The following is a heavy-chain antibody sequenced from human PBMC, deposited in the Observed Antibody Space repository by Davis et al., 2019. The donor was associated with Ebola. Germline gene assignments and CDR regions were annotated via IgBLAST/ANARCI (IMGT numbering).Heavy chain of an antibody. CDR1: GFTFSSYA. CDR2: ISSNGGST. J-gene: IGHJ5*02. D-gene: IGHD2-15*01. Sequence: GESLKISCAASGFTFSSYAMHWVRQAPGKGLEYVSAISSNGGSTYYANSVKGRFTISRDNSKNTLYLQMGSLRAEDMAVYYCARQIVGFWFDPWGQGTLVTVSS. CDR3: ARQIVGFWFDP. V-gene: IGHV3-64*01.